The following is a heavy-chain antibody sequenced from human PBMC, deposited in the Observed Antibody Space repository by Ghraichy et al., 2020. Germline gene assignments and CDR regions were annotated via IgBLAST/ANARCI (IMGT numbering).Heavy chain of an antibody. CDR1: GFTFRTYW. V-gene: IGHV3-7*01. Sequence: LSLTCAASGFTFRTYWMSWVRQAPGKGLEWVANIKQDGSEKYYVDSVKGRFTISRDNAKNSLYLQMDSLRVEDTAVYYCAREENYDFWSGPYCFDYWGQGTLLTVSS. CDR2: IKQDGSEK. D-gene: IGHD3-3*01. CDR3: AREENYDFWSGPYCFDY. J-gene: IGHJ4*02.